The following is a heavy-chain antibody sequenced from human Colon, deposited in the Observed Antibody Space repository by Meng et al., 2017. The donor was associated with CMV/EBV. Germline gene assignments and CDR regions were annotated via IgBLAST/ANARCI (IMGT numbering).Heavy chain of an antibody. CDR3: ARRGVGATNYQVDY. CDR1: GGSISSYY. J-gene: IGHJ4*02. V-gene: IGHV4-59*05. D-gene: IGHD1-26*01. CDR2: IYYSGST. Sequence: GSLRLSCTVSGGSISSYYWSWIRQPPGKGLEWIGSIYYSGSTYYNPSLKSRVTISVDTSKNQFSLKLSSVTAADTAVYYCARRGVGATNYQVDYWGQGTLVTVSS.